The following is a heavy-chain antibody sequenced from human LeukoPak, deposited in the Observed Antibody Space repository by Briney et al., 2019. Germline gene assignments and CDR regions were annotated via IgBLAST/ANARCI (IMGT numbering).Heavy chain of an antibody. CDR1: GGSISSGSYY. CDR2: IYTSGST. V-gene: IGHV4-61*02. Sequence: PSETLSLTCTVSGGSISSGSYYWSWIRQPAGKGLEWIGRIYTSGSTNYNRSLKSRVTISVDTSKNQFSLKLSSVTAADTAVYYCARSRYSSSGDVFDVWGQGTMVTVSS. CDR3: ARSRYSSSGDVFDV. J-gene: IGHJ3*01. D-gene: IGHD6-6*01.